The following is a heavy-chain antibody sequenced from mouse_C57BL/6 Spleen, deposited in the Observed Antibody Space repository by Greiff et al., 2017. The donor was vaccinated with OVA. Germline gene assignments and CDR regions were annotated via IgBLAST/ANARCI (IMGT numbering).Heavy chain of an antibody. D-gene: IGHD2-3*01. Sequence: QVQLQQSGAELAKPGASVKISCKASGYAFSSYWMNWVKQRPGKGLEWIGQIYPGDGDTNYNGKFKGKATLTADKSSSTAYMQLSSLTSEDSAVYFCARAVYDYWYFDVWGTGTTVTVSS. V-gene: IGHV1-80*01. CDR2: IYPGDGDT. J-gene: IGHJ1*03. CDR3: ARAVYDYWYFDV. CDR1: GYAFSSYW.